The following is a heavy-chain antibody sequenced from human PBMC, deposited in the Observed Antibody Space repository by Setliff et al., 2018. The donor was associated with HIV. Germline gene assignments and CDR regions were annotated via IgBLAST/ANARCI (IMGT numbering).Heavy chain of an antibody. CDR2: IYYSGST. CDR3: ARSKYYDILTAYGDYYYYMDV. CDR1: GGSFSGYY. V-gene: IGHV4-31*11. Sequence: TSETLSLTCAVYGGSFSGYYWTWIRQHPGKGLEWIGYIYYSGSTYYNPSLKSRVTISVDTSKNQFSLKLSSVTAADTAVYYCARSKYYDILTAYGDYYYYMDVWGKGTTVTVSS. J-gene: IGHJ6*03. D-gene: IGHD3-9*01.